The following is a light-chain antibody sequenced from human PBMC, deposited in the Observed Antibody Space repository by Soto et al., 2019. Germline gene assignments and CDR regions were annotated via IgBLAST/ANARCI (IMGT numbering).Light chain of an antibody. CDR1: QSISSF. V-gene: IGKV1-39*01. CDR3: QQSYSTPPT. Sequence: DIQMTQSPSSLSASVGDSVTITCRASQSISSFLNWYQHKPGKAPKVLIYGASRLQSGVPTRFSGSGSGTEFTLTSSSMHPDDFATYVCQQSYSTPPTFGQGTRVEIK. J-gene: IGKJ1*01. CDR2: GAS.